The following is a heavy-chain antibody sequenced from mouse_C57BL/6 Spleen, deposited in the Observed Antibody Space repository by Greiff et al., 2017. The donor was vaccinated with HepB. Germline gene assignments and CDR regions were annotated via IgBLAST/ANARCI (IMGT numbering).Heavy chain of an antibody. J-gene: IGHJ3*01. D-gene: IGHD1-1*01. Sequence: QVQLQQPGAELVMPGASVKLSCKASGYTFTSYWMHWVKQRPGQGLEWIGELDPSDSYTNYNQKFKGKSTLTVDKSSRTAYMQLSSLTSEDSAVYYCARSRDGSSSWFAYWGQGTLVTVSA. CDR2: LDPSDSYT. CDR3: ARSRDGSSSWFAY. V-gene: IGHV1-69*01. CDR1: GYTFTSYW.